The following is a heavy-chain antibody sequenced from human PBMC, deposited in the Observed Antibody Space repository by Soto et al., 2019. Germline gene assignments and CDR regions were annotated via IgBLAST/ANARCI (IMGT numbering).Heavy chain of an antibody. CDR1: GGTFSSYA. D-gene: IGHD5-18*01. J-gene: IGHJ4*02. V-gene: IGHV1-69*06. CDR2: TIPIFGTA. Sequence: ASVKVSCKASGGTFSSYAISWVRQAPGQGLEWMGGTIPIFGTANYAQKIQGRVTITAGKSTSTAYMELSSLRSEDTAVYYCASTPTIQLWTPFDYWGQGTLVTVSS. CDR3: ASTPTIQLWTPFDY.